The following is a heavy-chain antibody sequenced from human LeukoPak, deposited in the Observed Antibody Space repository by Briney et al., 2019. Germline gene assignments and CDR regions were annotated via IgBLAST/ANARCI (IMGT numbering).Heavy chain of an antibody. Sequence: PSETLSLTCTVSGGSISSYYWSWIRQPPGKGLGWIGYIYYSGSTNYNPSLKSRVTISVDTSKNQFSLKLSSVTAADTAVYFCARHTSGYVSYFDFWGQGTLVTVSS. V-gene: IGHV4-59*01. CDR1: GGSISSYY. CDR3: ARHTSGYVSYFDF. J-gene: IGHJ4*02. D-gene: IGHD3-22*01. CDR2: IYYSGST.